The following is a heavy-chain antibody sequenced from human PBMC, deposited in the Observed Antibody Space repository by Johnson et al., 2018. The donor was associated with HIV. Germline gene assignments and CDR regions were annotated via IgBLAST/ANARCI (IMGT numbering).Heavy chain of an antibody. V-gene: IGHV3-30-3*01. J-gene: IGHJ3*01. D-gene: IGHD6-6*01. CDR1: GFTFSSYA. CDR3: ARGSSGSFDL. Sequence: QMQLVESGGGVVQPGRSLRLSCAASGFTFSSYAMHWVRQAPGKGLEWVAVISYDGSNKYYADSVKGRFTISRDNSKNTLYLQMNNLRAEDTAVYYCARGSSGSFDLWGRGTMVTVSS. CDR2: ISYDGSNK.